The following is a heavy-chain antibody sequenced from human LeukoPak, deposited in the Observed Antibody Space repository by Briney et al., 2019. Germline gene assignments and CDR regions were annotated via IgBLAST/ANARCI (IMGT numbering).Heavy chain of an antibody. CDR1: GGSISSGGYS. V-gene: IGHV4-30-2*01. Sequence: SETLSLTCAVSGGSISSGGYSWSWIRQPPGKGLEWIGYTYHSGSTYYNPSLKSRVTISVDRSKNQFSLKLSSVTAADTAVYYCARVGYSSGWYQGYFDYWGQGTLVTVSS. D-gene: IGHD6-19*01. CDR3: ARVGYSSGWYQGYFDY. J-gene: IGHJ4*02. CDR2: TYHSGST.